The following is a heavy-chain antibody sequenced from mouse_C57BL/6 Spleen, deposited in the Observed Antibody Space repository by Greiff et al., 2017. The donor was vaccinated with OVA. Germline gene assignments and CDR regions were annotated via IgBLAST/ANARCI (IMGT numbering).Heavy chain of an antibody. Sequence: QVQLQQSGPELVKPGASVKISCKASGYAFSSSWMNWVKQRPGKGLEWIGRIYPGDGDTNYNGKFKGKATLTADKSSSTAYMQLSSLTSEDSAVYFCARDGYPYFDYWGQGTTLTVSS. CDR2: IYPGDGDT. CDR1: GYAFSSSW. J-gene: IGHJ2*01. CDR3: ARDGYPYFDY. D-gene: IGHD2-3*01. V-gene: IGHV1-82*01.